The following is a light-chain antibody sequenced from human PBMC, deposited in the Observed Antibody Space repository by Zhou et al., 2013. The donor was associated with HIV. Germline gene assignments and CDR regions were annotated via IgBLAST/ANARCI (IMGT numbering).Light chain of an antibody. V-gene: IGKV1-39*01. Sequence: IQLTQSPSSLSASVGDRVTISCRASQTIATYLNWYQQTPGKAPKFLISAASSLQSGVPLRFSGSGSGTHFTLTISNLQPEDFATYFCQQTYSIPLTFGGGTRLEIK. CDR2: AAS. CDR3: QQTYSIPLT. J-gene: IGKJ4*01. CDR1: QTIATY.